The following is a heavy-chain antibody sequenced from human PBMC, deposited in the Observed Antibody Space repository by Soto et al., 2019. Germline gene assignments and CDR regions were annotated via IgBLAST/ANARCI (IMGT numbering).Heavy chain of an antibody. CDR2: IFYSGST. Sequence: SETLSLTCTVSGGCISNYYWSWIRQPPGRGLEWIGHIFYSGSTNYNPALKSRVTISVDTSKSQFSLKLSSVTAADTAVYYCAGFYYGSGNGKHGNWYDPWGQGTLVTVSS. V-gene: IGHV4-59*03. J-gene: IGHJ5*02. D-gene: IGHD3-10*01. CDR1: GGCISNYY. CDR3: AGFYYGSGNGKHGNWYDP.